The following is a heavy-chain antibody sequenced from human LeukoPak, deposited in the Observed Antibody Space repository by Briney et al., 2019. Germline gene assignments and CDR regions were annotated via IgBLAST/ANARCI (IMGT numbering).Heavy chain of an antibody. CDR1: GYIFTDHW. CDR2: IAPGDSDT. J-gene: IGHJ4*02. D-gene: IGHD1-26*01. CDR3: ARHRVASFTKDFDH. Sequence: GESLKISCKGSGYIFTDHWIAWVRQMPGKGLEWMGIIAPGDSDTRYSPSFQGHVTISADKSISTVYLQWSALKASDTAMYYCARHRVASFTKDFDHWGQGTLVTVSS. V-gene: IGHV5-51*01.